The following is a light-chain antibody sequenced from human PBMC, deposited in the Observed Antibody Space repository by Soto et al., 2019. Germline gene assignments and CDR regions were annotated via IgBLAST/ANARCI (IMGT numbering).Light chain of an antibody. J-gene: IGKJ4*01. Sequence: DIQMTQSPSSLSASVGDRVTITCRASQSISNYLNWYQQKPGKAPGLLIYAASRLQSGVPSRFSGSGSCTEFSLTISSIHPQDFATYYCQQRYSTPPLTFGGGTKVEI. CDR2: AAS. CDR3: QQRYSTPPLT. CDR1: QSISNY. V-gene: IGKV1-39*01.